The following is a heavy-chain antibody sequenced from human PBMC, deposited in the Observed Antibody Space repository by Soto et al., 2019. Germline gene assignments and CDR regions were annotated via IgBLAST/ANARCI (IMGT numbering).Heavy chain of an antibody. J-gene: IGHJ3*01. CDR3: ATVHFDSSGYASGDAFAF. CDR2: VDPSGGST. CDR1: GYTFISYY. D-gene: IGHD3-22*01. Sequence: ASVKVSCKASGYTFISYYMHWVRQAPGQGLEWMGMVDPSGGSTRFAQNFQDRVTMTSDTSTSTVYMELSSLRSEDTAVYYCATVHFDSSGYASGDAFAFWGQGTLVTVSS. V-gene: IGHV1-46*01.